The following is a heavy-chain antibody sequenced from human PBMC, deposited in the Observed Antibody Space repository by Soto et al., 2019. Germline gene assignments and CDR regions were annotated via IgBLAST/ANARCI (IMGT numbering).Heavy chain of an antibody. CDR2: INTNGVNT. CDR3: ARGRVEDSRGLATYFDY. Sequence: EVQLVESGGGLVQPGGSLRLSCAASGFTFSGYSMFWVRQAPGKGLEYVSAINTNGVNTFYAKSVKGRFTISRDNSKKTMYLPMGSLRAEDMAVYYSARGRVEDSRGLATYFDYWGQGTLVTVSS. CDR1: GFTFSGYS. V-gene: IGHV3-64*01. J-gene: IGHJ4*02. D-gene: IGHD6-19*01.